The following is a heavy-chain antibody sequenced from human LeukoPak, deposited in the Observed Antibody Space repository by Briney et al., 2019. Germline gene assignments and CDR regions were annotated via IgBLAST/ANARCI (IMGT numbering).Heavy chain of an antibody. Sequence: GGSLRLSCAASGFTFSSYGMHWVRQAPGKGLEWVAVISYDGSNKYYADSVKGRFTISRDNSKNTLYLQMNSLRAEDTAVYYCARDPYSGSYGNYYYYFMDVWGKGTTVTISS. D-gene: IGHD1-26*01. J-gene: IGHJ6*03. CDR3: ARDPYSGSYGNYYYYFMDV. CDR1: GFTFSSYG. V-gene: IGHV3-30*03. CDR2: ISYDGSNK.